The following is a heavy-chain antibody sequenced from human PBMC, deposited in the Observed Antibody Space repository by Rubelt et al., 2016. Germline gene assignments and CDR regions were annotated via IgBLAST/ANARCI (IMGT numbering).Heavy chain of an antibody. CDR2: ISGSGGST. J-gene: IGHJ4*02. CDR1: GFTFNSSA. Sequence: EVQLLESGGGLVQPGGSLRLSCAASGFTFNSSAMSWVRQAPGKGLEWVSAISGSGGSTYYADSVKGRFTMSSDNSKNTLYLQMNSLRVEDTAVYYCARELSRYSSWYHPLGGQGTLVTVSS. V-gene: IGHV3-23*01. CDR3: ARELSRYSSWYHPL. D-gene: IGHD6-13*01.